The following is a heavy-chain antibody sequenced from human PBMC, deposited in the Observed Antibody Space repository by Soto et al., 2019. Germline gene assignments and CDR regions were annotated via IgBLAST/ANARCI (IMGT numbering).Heavy chain of an antibody. CDR3: AKDKQSIAARGAFDI. D-gene: IGHD6-6*01. Sequence: WGSLRLSCAASGFTFSSYGMHWVRQAPGKGLEWVAVISYDGSNKYYADSVKGRFTISRDNSKNTLYLQMNSLRAEDTAVYYCAKDKQSIAARGAFDIWGQGTMVTVSS. J-gene: IGHJ3*02. CDR1: GFTFSSYG. CDR2: ISYDGSNK. V-gene: IGHV3-30*18.